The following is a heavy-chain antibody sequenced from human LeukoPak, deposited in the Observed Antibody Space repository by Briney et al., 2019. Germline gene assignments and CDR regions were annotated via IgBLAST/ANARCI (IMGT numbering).Heavy chain of an antibody. CDR3: ARGRTTLGYCSSTSCPSFDY. J-gene: IGHJ4*02. Sequence: SETLSLTCAVYGGSFSGYYWSWIRQPPGKGLEWIGEINHSGSTNYNPSLKSRVTISVDTSKNQFSLKLSSVTAADTAVYYCARGRTTLGYCSSTSCPSFDYWGQGTLVTVSP. D-gene: IGHD2-2*01. V-gene: IGHV4-34*01. CDR2: INHSGST. CDR1: GGSFSGYY.